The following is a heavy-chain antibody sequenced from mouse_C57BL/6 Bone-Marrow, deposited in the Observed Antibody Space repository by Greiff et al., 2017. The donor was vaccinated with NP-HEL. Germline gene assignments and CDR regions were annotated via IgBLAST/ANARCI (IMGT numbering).Heavy chain of an antibody. CDR2: IRNKANGYTT. CDR1: GFTFTDYY. V-gene: IGHV7-3*01. CDR3: ARCSPSYAMDY. J-gene: IGHJ4*01. Sequence: EVHLVESGGGLVQPGGSLSLSCAASGFTFTDYYMSWVRQPPGKALEWLGFIRNKANGYTTEYSASVKGRFTISRDNSQSILYLQMNALRAEDSATYYCARCSPSYAMDYWGKGTSVTVSS.